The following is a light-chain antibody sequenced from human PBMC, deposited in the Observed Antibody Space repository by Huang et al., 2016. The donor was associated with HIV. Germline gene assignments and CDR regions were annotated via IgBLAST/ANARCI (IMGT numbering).Light chain of an antibody. J-gene: IGKJ4*01. CDR2: GAS. CDR3: QQYDNWPLT. V-gene: IGKV3-15*01. Sequence: EIVMTQSPATLSVFPGERATLSCRASHIVNINLAWYQQKPGQAPRLLIDGASTRATGIPARFNGGGSGMEFTLTISNLQSEDFALYYCQQYDNWPLTFGGGTKVEIK. CDR1: HIVNIN.